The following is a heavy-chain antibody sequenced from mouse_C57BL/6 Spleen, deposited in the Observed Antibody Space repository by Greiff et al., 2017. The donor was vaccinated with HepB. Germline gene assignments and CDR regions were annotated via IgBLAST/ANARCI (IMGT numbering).Heavy chain of an antibody. D-gene: IGHD1-1*02. CDR2: ISYDGSN. Sequence: EVKLQESGPGLVKPSQSLSLTCSVTGYSITSGYYWNWIRQFPGNKLEWMGYISYDGSNNYNPSLKNRISITRDTSKNQFFLKLNSVTTEDTATYDCAREGGYYWGQGTTLTVSS. J-gene: IGHJ2*01. CDR3: AREGGYY. V-gene: IGHV3-6*01. CDR1: GYSITSGYY.